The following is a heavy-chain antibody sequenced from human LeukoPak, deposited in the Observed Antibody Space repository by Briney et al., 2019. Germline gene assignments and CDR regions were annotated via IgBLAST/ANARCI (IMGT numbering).Heavy chain of an antibody. CDR3: ARGGGDYV. V-gene: IGHV4-39*07. D-gene: IGHD4-17*01. J-gene: IGHJ4*02. CDR1: GFTFSSYS. CDR2: IYYSGST. Sequence: GSLRLSCAASGFTFSSYSMNWVRQPPGKGLEWIGSIYYSGSTYYNPSLKSRVTISVDTSKNQFSLKLSSVTAADTAVYYCARGGGDYVWGQGTLVTVSS.